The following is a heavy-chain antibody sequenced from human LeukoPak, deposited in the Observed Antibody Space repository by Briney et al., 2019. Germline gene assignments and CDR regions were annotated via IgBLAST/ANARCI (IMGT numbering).Heavy chain of an antibody. J-gene: IGHJ4*02. CDR1: GFTFSSYG. Sequence: GGSLRLSCAASGFTFSSYGMNWVRQAPGKGLEWVSYISSSSSTIYYADSVKGRFTISRDNAKNSLYLQMNSLRAEDTAVYYCARDLAITGTNTNYWGQGTLVTVSS. CDR3: ARDLAITGTNTNY. V-gene: IGHV3-48*01. CDR2: ISSSSSTI. D-gene: IGHD1-7*01.